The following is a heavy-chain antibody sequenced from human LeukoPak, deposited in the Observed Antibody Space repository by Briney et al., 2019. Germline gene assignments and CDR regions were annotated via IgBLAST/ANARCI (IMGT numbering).Heavy chain of an antibody. CDR1: GYTFTSYY. CDR2: INPSGGST. J-gene: IGHJ4*02. CDR3: ARALTRYSTAWYGY. V-gene: IGHV1-46*01. Sequence: ASVKLSCKASGYTFTSYYMHWVRQAPGQGLEWMGKINPSGGSTSYAQKFQGRVTMTRDTSITTVYMDLSRLTSDDTAVYYCARALTRYSTAWYGYWGQGTLVTVSS. D-gene: IGHD6-19*01.